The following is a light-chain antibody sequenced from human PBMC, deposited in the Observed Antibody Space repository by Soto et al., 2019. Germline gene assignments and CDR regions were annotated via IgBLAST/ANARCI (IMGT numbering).Light chain of an antibody. CDR3: QQXYSTPPIT. V-gene: IGKV1-39*01. J-gene: IGKJ5*01. Sequence: DIQMTKSPSSLSASVGDRVTITGRASQSISSYLNWYQQKPGKAPKLMXYAAYSLQSGVPSRFSGSGSGTDFTLTISSLQPEDFATYYCQQXYSTPPITFGQGTRLEIK. CDR1: QSISSY. CDR2: AAY.